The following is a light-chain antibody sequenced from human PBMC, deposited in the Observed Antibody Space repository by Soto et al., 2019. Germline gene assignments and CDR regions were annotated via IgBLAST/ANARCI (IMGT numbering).Light chain of an antibody. J-gene: IGKJ1*01. CDR1: QSFSSSF. V-gene: IGKV3-20*01. CDR2: GAS. CDR3: HQYGSSLWT. Sequence: EIVLTQSPGTLSLSPGERAILSCRASQSFSSSFLAWYQQKPGQAPRLLIYGASSRATGIPDRFSGSGSGTDFTLTINRLEPEDFAVYYCHQYGSSLWTFGQGTKVDI.